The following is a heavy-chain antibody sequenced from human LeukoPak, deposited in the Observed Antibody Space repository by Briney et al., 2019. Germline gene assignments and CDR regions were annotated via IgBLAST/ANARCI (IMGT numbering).Heavy chain of an antibody. V-gene: IGHV1-8*01. J-gene: IGHJ5*02. CDR1: GYTFTSYD. D-gene: IGHD2-15*01. CDR2: MNPNSGNT. Sequence: ASVKVSCKASGYTFTSYDINWVRQATGQGLEWMGLMNPNSGNTGYAQKFQGRVTMTRNTSISRAYMELSSLRSEDTAVYYCARGIVVVVAADNWFDPWGQGTLVTVSS. CDR3: ARGIVVVVAADNWFDP.